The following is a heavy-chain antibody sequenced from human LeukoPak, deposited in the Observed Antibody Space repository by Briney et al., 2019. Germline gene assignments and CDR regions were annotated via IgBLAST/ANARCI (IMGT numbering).Heavy chain of an antibody. D-gene: IGHD3-3*01. CDR2: VTQDGSEQ. V-gene: IGHV3-7*01. CDR3: ATDRSKDFWSGYLHYDY. CDR1: GFTFSYYW. J-gene: IGHJ4*02. Sequence: GGPLRLSWAASGFTFSYYWMSWLRQAPGKGLEWVANVTQDGSEQYYVASVKGRFTITRDNAKNSLYLQMNSLRAEDAAVYYCATDRSKDFWSGYLHYDYWGQGTLVTVSS.